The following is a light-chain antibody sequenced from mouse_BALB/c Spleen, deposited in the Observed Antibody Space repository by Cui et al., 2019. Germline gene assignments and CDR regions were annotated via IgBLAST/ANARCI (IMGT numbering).Light chain of an antibody. CDR2: KAS. J-gene: IGKJ1*01. V-gene: IGKV10-94*01. CDR1: QNINVW. Sequence: DIQMNQSPSSLSASLGDTITITCHASQNINVWLSWYQQKPGNIPKLLIYKASTLHTGVPSRFSGSGSGTGFTLTISSLQPEDIATYYCQQGQSYPRTFGGGTKLEIK. CDR3: QQGQSYPRT.